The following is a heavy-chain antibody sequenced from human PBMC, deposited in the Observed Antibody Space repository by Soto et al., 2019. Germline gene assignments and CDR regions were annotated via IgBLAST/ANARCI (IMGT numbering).Heavy chain of an antibody. Sequence: GGSLRLSCTASGFTFDSYWMSWVRQAPGKGLEWVDKIKQDGSEKYYVYSVKGRFTISRDNAKKSLYLQMNSLRAEDTAVYYCARDILFRGVNLDXWGQGIMVTVSX. CDR2: IKQDGSEK. V-gene: IGHV3-7*01. CDR1: GFTFDSYW. D-gene: IGHD3-10*01. CDR3: ARDILFRGVNLDX. J-gene: IGHJ4*02.